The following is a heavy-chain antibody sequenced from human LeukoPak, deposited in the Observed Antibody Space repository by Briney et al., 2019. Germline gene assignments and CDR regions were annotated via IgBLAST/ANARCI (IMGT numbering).Heavy chain of an antibody. V-gene: IGHV4-59*12. CDR3: ARDISDYSNELIDYYYYYMDV. D-gene: IGHD4-11*01. CDR1: GGSISSYY. CDR2: IYYSGST. J-gene: IGHJ6*03. Sequence: SETLSLTCTVSGGSISSYYWSWIRQPPGKGLEWIGYIYYSGSTNYNPSLKSRVTISVDTSKNQFSLKLSSVTAEDTAVYYCARDISDYSNELIDYYYYYMDVWGKGTTVTVSS.